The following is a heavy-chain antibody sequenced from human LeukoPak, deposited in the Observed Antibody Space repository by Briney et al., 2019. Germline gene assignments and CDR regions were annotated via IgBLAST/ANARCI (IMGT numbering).Heavy chain of an antibody. CDR1: GFTFSSYA. CDR2: ISGSDGST. V-gene: IGHV3-23*01. D-gene: IGHD3-22*01. J-gene: IGHJ4*02. CDR3: AKVNYYDSSGSNVDY. Sequence: GGSLRLSCAASGFTFSSYAMSWVRQAPGKGLEWVSAISGSDGSTYYADSVKGRFTISRDNSKNTLYLQMNSLRAEDTAVYYCAKVNYYDSSGSNVDYWGQGTLVTVSS.